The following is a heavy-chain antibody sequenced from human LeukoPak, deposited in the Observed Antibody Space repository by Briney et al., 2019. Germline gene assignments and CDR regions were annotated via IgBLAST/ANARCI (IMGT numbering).Heavy chain of an antibody. Sequence: PGGSLRLSCAASGLTFSSYDMHWVRQAPAKGLEWVAVIWYDGSSKYYADSVKGRFTISRDNAKNSLYLQMNSLRVEDTAVYYCARDGQQLGFWGQGTLVIVSS. CDR1: GLTFSSYD. V-gene: IGHV3-33*01. CDR3: ARDGQQLGF. J-gene: IGHJ4*02. CDR2: IWYDGSSK. D-gene: IGHD6-13*01.